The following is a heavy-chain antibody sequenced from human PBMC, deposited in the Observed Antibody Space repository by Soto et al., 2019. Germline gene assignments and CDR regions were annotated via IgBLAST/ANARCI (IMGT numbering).Heavy chain of an antibody. Sequence: ASVKVSCKASGYTFTSYGISWVRQAPGQGLEWMGWISAYNGNTNYAQKLQGRVTMTTDTSTSTAYMELRSLRSDDTAVYYCARVDEGYCSSTSCYDLFDYWGQGTLVTVSS. D-gene: IGHD2-2*01. CDR1: GYTFTSYG. V-gene: IGHV1-18*01. J-gene: IGHJ4*02. CDR3: ARVDEGYCSSTSCYDLFDY. CDR2: ISAYNGNT.